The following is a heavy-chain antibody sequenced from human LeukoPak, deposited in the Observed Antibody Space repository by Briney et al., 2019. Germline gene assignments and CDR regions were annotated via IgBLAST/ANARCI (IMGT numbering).Heavy chain of an antibody. CDR2: INHSGST. D-gene: IGHD6-19*01. V-gene: IGHV4-34*01. J-gene: IGHJ5*02. CDR3: ARGVAVAGRVLWFDP. CDR1: GGSFSGYY. Sequence: SETLSLTCAAYGGSFSGYYWSWIRQPPGKGLEWIGEINHSGSTNYNPSLKSRVTISVDTSKNQFSLKLSSVTAADTAVYYCARGVAVAGRVLWFDPWGQGTLVTVSS.